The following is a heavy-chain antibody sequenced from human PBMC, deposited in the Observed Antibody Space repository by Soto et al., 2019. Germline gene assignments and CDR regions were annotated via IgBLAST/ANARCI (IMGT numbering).Heavy chain of an antibody. J-gene: IGHJ4*02. CDR3: AHGWTALFDY. CDR2: IYWYDDK. D-gene: IGHD2-15*01. Sequence: QINLKASGPTLVKPTQTLTLTCTFSGFSLSTSGVGVGWIRQPPGKALEWLALIYWYDDKRYSPSLKIRLTITKDTSKNQVVLTMTIMDPVDTATYYCAHGWTALFDYWGQGTLVTVSS. CDR1: GFSLSTSGVG. V-gene: IGHV2-5*01.